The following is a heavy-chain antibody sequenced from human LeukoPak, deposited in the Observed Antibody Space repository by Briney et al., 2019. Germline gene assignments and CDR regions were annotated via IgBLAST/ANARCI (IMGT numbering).Heavy chain of an antibody. Sequence: SETLSLTCAVYGGSFSGYYWSWIRQPPGKGLEWIGEINHSGSTNYNPSLKSRVTISVDTSKNQFSLKLSSVTAADTAVYYCARFSRYFPGYWGRGTLDTVSS. V-gene: IGHV4-34*01. D-gene: IGHD3-9*01. CDR2: INHSGST. CDR3: ARFSRYFPGY. CDR1: GGSFSGYY. J-gene: IGHJ4*02.